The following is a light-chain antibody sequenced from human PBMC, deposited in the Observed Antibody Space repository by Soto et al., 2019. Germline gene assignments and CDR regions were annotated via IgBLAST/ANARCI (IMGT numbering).Light chain of an antibody. CDR3: QQYNSYPLT. V-gene: IGKV1-5*03. J-gene: IGKJ4*01. CDR1: QTISNM. CDR2: KAS. Sequence: EIQMTQSPSTLSASGGDRVTSTCRASQTISNMLAWYQQKPGKAPKFLIYKASSLESGVPSRFSGSGSGTEFTLTISGLQPDDFAIYYCQQYNSYPLTFGGGTKVDIK.